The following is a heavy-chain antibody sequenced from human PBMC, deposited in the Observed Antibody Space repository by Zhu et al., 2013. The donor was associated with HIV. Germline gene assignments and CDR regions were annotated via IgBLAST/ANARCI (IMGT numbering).Heavy chain of an antibody. Sequence: QVQLQESGPGLVKPSETLSLTCSVSSGSISTYYWSWIRQPPGKGLEWIGYIYSGGITNYNTSLKSRVSMSLDTSKKQISLTLRSVTAADTAVYYCARDGGDYDFWSGYRDYWGQGTLVTVSS. D-gene: IGHD3-3*01. CDR2: IYSGGIT. CDR1: SGSISTYY. V-gene: IGHV4-4*09. J-gene: IGHJ4*02. CDR3: ARDGGDYDFWSGYRDY.